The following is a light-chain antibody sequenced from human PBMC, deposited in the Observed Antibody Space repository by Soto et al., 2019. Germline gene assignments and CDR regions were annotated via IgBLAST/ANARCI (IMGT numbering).Light chain of an antibody. CDR2: RNN. J-gene: IGLJ1*01. Sequence: QPVLTQAPSASETPGQRVTISCSGGSSNIGRNTVNWYQQLPGTAPKLLIYRNNRRPSGVPDRFSGSKSGTSASLAISGLQSEDEADYYCAAWDDSLTDYVFGTGNKLTVL. CDR1: SSNIGRNT. V-gene: IGLV1-44*01. CDR3: AAWDDSLTDYV.